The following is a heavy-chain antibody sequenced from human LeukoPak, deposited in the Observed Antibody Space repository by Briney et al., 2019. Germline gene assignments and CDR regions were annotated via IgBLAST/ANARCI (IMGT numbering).Heavy chain of an antibody. Sequence: PGGSLRLSCAASGFTFSSYAMHWVRQAPGKGLEWVAVISYDGSNKYYADSVKGRFTISRDNSKNTLYLQMNSLRAEDTAVYYCAKDFSGWYYDFDYWGQGTLVTVSS. V-gene: IGHV3-30*04. CDR3: AKDFSGWYYDFDY. CDR2: ISYDGSNK. D-gene: IGHD6-19*01. CDR1: GFTFSSYA. J-gene: IGHJ4*02.